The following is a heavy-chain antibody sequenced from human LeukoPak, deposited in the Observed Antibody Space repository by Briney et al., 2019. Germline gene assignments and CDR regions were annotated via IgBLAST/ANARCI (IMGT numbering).Heavy chain of an antibody. V-gene: IGHV3-30-3*01. CDR3: ARLDIVVVVAATDSGHFDY. CDR1: GFTFSSYA. CDR2: ISYDGSNK. J-gene: IGHJ4*02. D-gene: IGHD2-15*01. Sequence: GESLKISCAASGFTFSSYAMHWVRQAPGKGLEWVAVISYDGSNKYYADSVKGRFTISRDNSKNTLCLQMNSLRAEDTAVYYCARLDIVVVVAATDSGHFDYWGQGTLVTVSS.